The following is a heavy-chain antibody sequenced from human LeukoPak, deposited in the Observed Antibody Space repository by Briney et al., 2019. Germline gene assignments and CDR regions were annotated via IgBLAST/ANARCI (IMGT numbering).Heavy chain of an antibody. CDR1: GGSISSYY. J-gene: IGHJ4*02. D-gene: IGHD1-26*01. V-gene: IGHV4-4*07. Sequence: SETLSLTCTVSGGSISSYYWSWIRQPAGKGLEWIGRIYTSGNTNYNPSLKSRVTMSVDTSKNQFSLKLSSVTAADTAVYYCARDGGSYFGSPNFDYWGQGTLVTVSS. CDR2: IYTSGNT. CDR3: ARDGGSYFGSPNFDY.